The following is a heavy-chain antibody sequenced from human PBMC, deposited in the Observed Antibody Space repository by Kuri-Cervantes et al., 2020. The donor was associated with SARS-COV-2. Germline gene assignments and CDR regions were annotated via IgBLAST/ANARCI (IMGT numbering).Heavy chain of an antibody. Sequence: GESLKISCAASGLNGLKFINYGMHWVRQAPGKGLEWVAVISYDGSNKYYADSVKGRFTISRDNSKNTLYLQMNSLRAEDTAVYYCARVGLYCSSTSCYTVNFQHWGQGTLVTVSS. CDR2: ISYDGSNK. J-gene: IGHJ1*01. V-gene: IGHV3-30*03. CDR1: GLNGLKFINYG. D-gene: IGHD2-2*02. CDR3: ARVGLYCSSTSCYTVNFQH.